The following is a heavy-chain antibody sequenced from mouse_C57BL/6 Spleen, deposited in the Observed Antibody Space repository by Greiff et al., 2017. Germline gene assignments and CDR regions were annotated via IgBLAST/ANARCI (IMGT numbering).Heavy chain of an antibody. J-gene: IGHJ2*01. CDR1: GFTFSSYA. CDR3: ARTGYGSSYDY. V-gene: IGHV5-4*03. D-gene: IGHD1-1*01. Sequence: EVKLMESGGGLVKPGGSLKLSCAASGFTFSSYAMSWVRQTPEKRLEWVATISDGGSYTYYPDNVKGRFTISRDNAKNNLYLQMSHLKSEDTAMYYCARTGYGSSYDYWGQGTTRTVSS. CDR2: ISDGGSYT.